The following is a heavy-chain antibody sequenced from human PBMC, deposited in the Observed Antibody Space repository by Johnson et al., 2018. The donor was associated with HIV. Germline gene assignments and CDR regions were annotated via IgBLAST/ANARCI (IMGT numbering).Heavy chain of an antibody. CDR3: ARGGLGYQNIHDPFDI. Sequence: VQLVESGGGVVQPGGSLRLSCAASGFTFSSYGMHWVRQAPRKGLEWLSYISSSGSTIYYADSVKGRFTISRDNAKNSLYLQMNSLRAEDTALYYCARGGLGYQNIHDPFDIWGQGTMVTVSS. V-gene: IGHV3-48*04. CDR1: GFTFSSYG. D-gene: IGHD3-16*02. CDR2: ISSSGSTI. J-gene: IGHJ3*02.